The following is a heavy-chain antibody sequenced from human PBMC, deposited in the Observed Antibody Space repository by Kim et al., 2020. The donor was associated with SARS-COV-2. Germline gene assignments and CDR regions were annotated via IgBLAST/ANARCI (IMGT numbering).Heavy chain of an antibody. J-gene: IGHJ4*02. Sequence: TSSADSGRGLFTISRDNSKNTLYLQMNSLRAEDTAIYYCAKSLFGGCDYWGQGTLVTVSS. V-gene: IGHV3-23*01. CDR2: T. D-gene: IGHD3-10*02. CDR3: AKSLFGGCDY.